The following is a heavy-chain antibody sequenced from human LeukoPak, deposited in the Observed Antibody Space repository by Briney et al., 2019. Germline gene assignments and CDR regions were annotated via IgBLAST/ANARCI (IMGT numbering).Heavy chain of an antibody. CDR3: ARDINRFDY. V-gene: IGHV4-34*01. J-gene: IGHJ4*02. CDR1: GGSFSGYY. CDR2: INHSGST. Sequence: SETLSLTCAVYGGSFSGYYWSWIRQPPGKGLEWIGEINHSGSTNYNPSLKSRVTISVDTSKNQFSLKLSSVTAADTAVYYCARDINRFDYWGQGTLVTVSS. D-gene: IGHD2-15*01.